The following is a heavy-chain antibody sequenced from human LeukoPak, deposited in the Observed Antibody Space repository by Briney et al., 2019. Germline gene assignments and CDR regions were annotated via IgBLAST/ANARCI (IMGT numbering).Heavy chain of an antibody. CDR3: ARGPRGYYYYMDV. Sequence: SETLSLTCTVSGGSISSNNFYWSWIRQPAGKGLEWIGRIYPTGSPKYNPSLKSRVTISVDTSKNQFSLKLSSVTAADTAVYYCARGPRGYYYYMDVWGKGTTVTVSS. CDR1: GGSISSNNFY. D-gene: IGHD1-26*01. J-gene: IGHJ6*03. CDR2: IYPTGSP. V-gene: IGHV4-61*02.